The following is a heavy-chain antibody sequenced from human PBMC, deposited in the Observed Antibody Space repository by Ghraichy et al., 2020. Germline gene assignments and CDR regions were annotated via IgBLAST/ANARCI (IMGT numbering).Heavy chain of an antibody. V-gene: IGHV4-39*07. D-gene: IGHD3-3*01. CDR2: IYYSGST. CDR3: ATTVQDYDFWSGYLHWFDP. Sequence: SETLSLTCTVSGGSISSSSYYWGWIRQPPGKGLEWIGSIYYSGSTYYNPSLKSRVTISVDTSKNQFSLKLSSVTAADTAVYYCATTVQDYDFWSGYLHWFDPWGQGTLVTVSS. J-gene: IGHJ5*02. CDR1: GGSISSSSYY.